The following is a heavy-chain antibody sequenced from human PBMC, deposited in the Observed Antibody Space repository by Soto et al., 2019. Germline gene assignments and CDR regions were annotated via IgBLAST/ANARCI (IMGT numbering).Heavy chain of an antibody. CDR2: ITGRGTRI. J-gene: IGHJ6*02. Sequence: PGGSLRLSCEASGFTFETYSVNWVRQAAGKGLEWVASITGRGTRIYYADSVKGRFTISRDNAKNSLYLQMNKLRAEDTAVYYCARDMLLRGVVICGMDVWGQGTTVTVSS. CDR1: GFTFETYS. V-gene: IGHV3-21*01. D-gene: IGHD3-10*01. CDR3: ARDMLLRGVVICGMDV.